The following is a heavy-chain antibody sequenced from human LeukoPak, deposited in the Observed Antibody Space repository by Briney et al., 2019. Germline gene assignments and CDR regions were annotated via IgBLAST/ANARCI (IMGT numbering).Heavy chain of an antibody. CDR2: INPNSGGT. CDR3: AQYSGYCSSTSCYENFFDY. J-gene: IGHJ4*02. CDR1: GYTFTGYY. V-gene: IGHV1-2*02. D-gene: IGHD2-2*01. Sequence: ASVKVSCKASGYTFTGYYMHWVRQAPGQGLEWMGWINPNSGGTNYAQKFQGRVTMTRDTSISTAYTELSRLRSDDTAVYYCAQYSGYCSSTSCYENFFDYWGQGTLVTVSS.